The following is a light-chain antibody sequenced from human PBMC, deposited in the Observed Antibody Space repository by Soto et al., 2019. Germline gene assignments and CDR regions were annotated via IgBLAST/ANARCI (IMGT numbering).Light chain of an antibody. CDR2: DAS. V-gene: IGKV3-11*01. Sequence: EIVLTHSPATLSLSPGERATLSCRASQTVSSSLAWYQQKPGQAPRLLIYDASSRATGIPDRFSGGGSGTDFTLTISRLEPEDFAVYYCQQFSSYPLTFGGGTKVDIK. CDR1: QTVSSS. CDR3: QQFSSYPLT. J-gene: IGKJ4*01.